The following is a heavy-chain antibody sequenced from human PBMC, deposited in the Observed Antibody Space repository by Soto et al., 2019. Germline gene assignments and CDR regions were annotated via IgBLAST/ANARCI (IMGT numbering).Heavy chain of an antibody. CDR3: ARGPLDYQDTPTGPYCFYY. CDR2: ISRASTYK. V-gene: IGHV3-21*01. D-gene: IGHD3-16*01. CDR1: GFTFSSYK. J-gene: IGHJ4*02. Sequence: PGGSLRLSCAASGFTFSSYKMIWVRQAPGKGLEWVSSISRASTYKYYADSVKGRFTISRDNAQRSLYLQMNSLRAEDTAVYYCARGPLDYQDTPTGPYCFYYWGQGTLVTVSS.